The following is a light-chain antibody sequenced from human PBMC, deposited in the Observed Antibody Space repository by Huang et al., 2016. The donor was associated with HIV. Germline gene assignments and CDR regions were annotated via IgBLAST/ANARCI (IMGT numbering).Light chain of an antibody. CDR1: QDISNY. CDR2: AAS. V-gene: IGKV1-17*03. J-gene: IGKJ1*01. Sequence: DIQLTQSPFALSASVGDRVSITCRASQDISNYLAWFQQKPGGAPKRLIYAASSLQSGVPSTFSGSRSGTKFTLTISSLQPEDFATYYCLQHHGYPRTFGQGTNV. CDR3: LQHHGYPRT.